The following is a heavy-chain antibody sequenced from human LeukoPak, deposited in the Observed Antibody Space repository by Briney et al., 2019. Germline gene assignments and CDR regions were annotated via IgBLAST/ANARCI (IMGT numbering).Heavy chain of an antibody. V-gene: IGHV1-3*01. CDR1: GYTFTSYA. Sequence: ASVKVSCKASGYTFTSYAMHWVRQPPGQRLEWMGWINAGNGNTKYSQKFQGRVTITRDTSASTAYMELSSLRSEDTAVYYCARDSAPDYPFDYWGQGTLVTVSS. D-gene: IGHD5-12*01. CDR2: INAGNGNT. J-gene: IGHJ4*02. CDR3: ARDSAPDYPFDY.